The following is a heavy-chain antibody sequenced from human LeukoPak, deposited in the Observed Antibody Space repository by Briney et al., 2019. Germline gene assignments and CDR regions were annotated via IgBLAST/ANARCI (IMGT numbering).Heavy chain of an antibody. CDR3: AHRRDYYFDY. V-gene: IGHV2-5*02. CDR1: GFSLNTGAVA. J-gene: IGHJ4*02. CDR2: IYCDADK. Sequence: ESGPTLVKPTETLTLTCTFSGFSLNTGAVAVGWIRQPPGKALEWLALIYCDADKRYSPSLKTRVSITKDTSKNQVVLTMTNMDPVDTATYYCAHRRDYYFDYWGQGTLVTVSS.